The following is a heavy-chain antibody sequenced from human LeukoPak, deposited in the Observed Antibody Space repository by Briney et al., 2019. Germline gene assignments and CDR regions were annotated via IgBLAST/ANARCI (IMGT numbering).Heavy chain of an antibody. D-gene: IGHD2-2*01. V-gene: IGHV4-38-2*02. CDR2: IYHSGST. J-gene: IGHJ5*02. CDR3: AREGYCSSTSCWFDP. CDR1: GYSISSGYY. Sequence: SETLSLTCTVSGYSISSGYYWGWIRQPPGKGLEWIGSIYHSGSTCYNPSLKSRVTISVDTSKNQFSLKLSSVTAADTAVYYCAREGYCSSTSCWFDPWGQGTLVTVSS.